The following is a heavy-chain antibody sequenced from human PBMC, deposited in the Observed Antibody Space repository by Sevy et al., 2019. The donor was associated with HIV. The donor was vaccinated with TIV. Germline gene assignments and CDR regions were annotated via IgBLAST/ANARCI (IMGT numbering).Heavy chain of an antibody. CDR1: GFTFSSYA. D-gene: IGHD3-22*01. J-gene: IGHJ4*01. Sequence: GGYLRLSCAASGFTFSSYAMSWVRQAPGKGLEWVSAISGSGGSTYYADSVKGRFTISRDNSKYTLYLQMNSLRAEDTAVYYCAKLLHYYDSSGYDHTSYYFDYWGQGTLVTVSS. V-gene: IGHV3-23*01. CDR2: ISGSGGST. CDR3: AKLLHYYDSSGYDHTSYYFDY.